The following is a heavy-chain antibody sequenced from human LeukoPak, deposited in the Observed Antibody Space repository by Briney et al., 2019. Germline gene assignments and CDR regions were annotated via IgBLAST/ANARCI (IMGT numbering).Heavy chain of an antibody. J-gene: IGHJ5*02. Sequence: PGGSLRLSCAASGFSFSTYGFHWVRQAPGKGLEWVTFIRFDGGKKNYADSVKGRFTISRDNSKNTLYLQMNSLRAEDTAVYYCAKSGSGIVVVTATPWGQGTLVTVSS. CDR2: IRFDGGKK. CDR3: AKSGSGIVVVTATP. CDR1: GFSFSTYG. D-gene: IGHD2-21*02. V-gene: IGHV3-30*02.